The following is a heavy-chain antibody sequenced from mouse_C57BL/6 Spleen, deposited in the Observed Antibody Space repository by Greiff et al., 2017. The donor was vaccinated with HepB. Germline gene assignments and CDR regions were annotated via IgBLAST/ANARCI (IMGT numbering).Heavy chain of an antibody. D-gene: IGHD3-2*02. V-gene: IGHV5-17*01. CDR3: ARNGRRQLRPPYAMDY. J-gene: IGHJ4*01. CDR2: ISSGSSTI. Sequence: EVKVVESGGGLVKPGGSLKLSCAASGFTFSDYGMHWVRQAPEKGLEWVAYISSGSSTIYYADTVKGRFTISRDNAKNTLFLQMTSLRSEDTAMYYCARNGRRQLRPPYAMDYWGQGTSVTVSS. CDR1: GFTFSDYG.